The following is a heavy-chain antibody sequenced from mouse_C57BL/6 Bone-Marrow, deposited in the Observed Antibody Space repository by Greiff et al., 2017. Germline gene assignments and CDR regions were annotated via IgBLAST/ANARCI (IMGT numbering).Heavy chain of an antibody. CDR3: TTSPGFDY. Sequence: VQLQQSGAELVRPGASVKLSCTASGFNIKDDYMHWVKQRPEQGLEWIGWIDPENGDTEYASKFQGKATITADTSSNTAYLQLSSLTSEDTAVYYCTTSPGFDYWGQGTTLTVSS. CDR1: GFNIKDDY. V-gene: IGHV14-4*01. CDR2: IDPENGDT. J-gene: IGHJ2*01.